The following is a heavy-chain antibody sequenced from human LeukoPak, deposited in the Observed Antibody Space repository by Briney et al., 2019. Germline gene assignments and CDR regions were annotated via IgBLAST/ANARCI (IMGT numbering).Heavy chain of an antibody. D-gene: IGHD6-13*01. Sequence: PGGSLRLSCAAPGFTFSTYSMDWVRQAPGKGLEWVASISTSHRYIYYADSVKGRFTISRDNARNSLYLQMNSLRAEDTAVYYCARAGSWYVGYFDYWGQGTLVTVSS. CDR1: GFTFSTYS. CDR3: ARAGSWYVGYFDY. V-gene: IGHV3-21*01. J-gene: IGHJ4*02. CDR2: ISTSHRYI.